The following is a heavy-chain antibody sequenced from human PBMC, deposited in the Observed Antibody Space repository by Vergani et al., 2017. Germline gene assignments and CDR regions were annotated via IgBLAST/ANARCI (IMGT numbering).Heavy chain of an antibody. Sequence: QLQLQESGPGLVKPSETLSLTCTVSGGSISSSSYYWGWIRQPQGKGLEWMGSIYYSGSTYYNPSLKSRVTISVDTSKNQFSLKLISVTAADTAVYYCARGPDGYCSSTSCENWFDPWGQGTLVTVSS. CDR1: GGSISSSSYY. J-gene: IGHJ5*02. CDR2: IYYSGST. D-gene: IGHD2-2*01. V-gene: IGHV4-39*07. CDR3: ARGPDGYCSSTSCENWFDP.